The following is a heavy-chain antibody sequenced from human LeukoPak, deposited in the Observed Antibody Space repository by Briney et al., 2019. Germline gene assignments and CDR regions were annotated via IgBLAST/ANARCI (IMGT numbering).Heavy chain of an antibody. CDR3: ARVSYGFDY. V-gene: IGHV1-2*02. J-gene: IGHJ4*02. CDR2: INPNSGGT. Sequence: ASVKVSCKASGYTFTGYYMHWVRQAPGQGLEWMGWINPNSGGTNYAQKFQGRVTMTRDTSTSTVYMELSSLRSEDTAVYYCARVSYGFDYWGQGTLVTVSS. D-gene: IGHD5-18*01. CDR1: GYTFTGYY.